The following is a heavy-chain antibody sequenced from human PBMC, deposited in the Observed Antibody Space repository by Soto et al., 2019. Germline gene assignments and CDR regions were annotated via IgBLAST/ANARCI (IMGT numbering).Heavy chain of an antibody. V-gene: IGHV3-30-3*01. CDR1: GFTFSSYA. J-gene: IGHJ6*02. D-gene: IGHD3-16*01. Sequence: GSLRLSCAASGFTFSSYAMHWVRQAPGKGLEWVAVISYDGSNKYYADSVKGRFTISRDNSKNTLYLQMNSLRAEDTAVYYCARDPLGGSMEGMDVWGQGTTVTVS. CDR2: ISYDGSNK. CDR3: ARDPLGGSMEGMDV.